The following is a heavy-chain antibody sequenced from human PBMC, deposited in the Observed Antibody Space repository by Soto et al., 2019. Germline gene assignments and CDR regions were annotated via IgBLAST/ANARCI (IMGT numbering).Heavy chain of an antibody. Sequence: QVQLVQSGVEVKKPGASVKVSCKASGYTFTNYAISWVRQAPGRVLEWMGWDNTYNGNPNYAQSFQCRITMTTDTATGKAEMEMRSRKSDDAAVYYCSRVYQYITRWQRFESRGQGSLFTVSS. V-gene: IGHV1-18*01. J-gene: IGHJ4*02. CDR2: DNTYNGNP. CDR1: GYTFTNYA. CDR3: SRVYQYITRWQRFES. D-gene: IGHD6-13*01.